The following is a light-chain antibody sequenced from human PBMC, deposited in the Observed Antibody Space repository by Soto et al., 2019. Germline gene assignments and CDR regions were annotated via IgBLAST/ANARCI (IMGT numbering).Light chain of an antibody. CDR2: DVD. CDR1: SSDVGTYNS. CDR3: SSYTSSSTVL. V-gene: IGLV2-14*01. Sequence: QSALTQPASVSGSPGQSITISCTGTSSDVGTYNSVSWYQQHPGKAPKLMIYDVDIRPSGVSNRFSGSKSGNMASLTISGLQAEDEADYYCSSYTSSSTVLFGGGTKLTVL. J-gene: IGLJ2*01.